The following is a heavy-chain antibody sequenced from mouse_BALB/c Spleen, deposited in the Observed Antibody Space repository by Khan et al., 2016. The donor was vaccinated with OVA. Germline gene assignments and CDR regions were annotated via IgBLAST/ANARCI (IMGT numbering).Heavy chain of an antibody. J-gene: IGHJ3*01. CDR2: ISTYYGDV. CDR1: GYTFTDYA. Sequence: QVRLQQSGAELVRPGVSVKISCKGSGYTFTDYAMHWVKQSHAKSLEWIGVISTYYGDVDYSQKFKGKATMTVDRSSSPAYMELARLTSEDSAIYYCARGGKFAYWGQGTLVTVSA. CDR3: ARGGKFAY. V-gene: IGHV1S137*01. D-gene: IGHD1-1*02.